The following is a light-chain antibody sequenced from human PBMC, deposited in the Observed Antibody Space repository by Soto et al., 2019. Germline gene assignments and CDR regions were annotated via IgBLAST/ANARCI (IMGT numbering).Light chain of an antibody. CDR1: QSVRNN. CDR3: QQYNNWPPIT. CDR2: YAS. J-gene: IGKJ5*01. Sequence: EIMMTQSPATLSVSPGERATLSCRASQSVRNNLAWYQQKPGQARRLLIYYASTRATGIPARFSGSGSGTEYTLTISSLQSEDFALYYCQQYNNWPPITFAQGTRLEIK. V-gene: IGKV3-15*01.